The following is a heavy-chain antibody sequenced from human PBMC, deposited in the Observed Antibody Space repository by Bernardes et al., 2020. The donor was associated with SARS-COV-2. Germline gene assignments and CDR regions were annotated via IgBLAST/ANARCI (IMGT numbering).Heavy chain of an antibody. V-gene: IGHV3-48*02. CDR3: ARDNQWELLDY. J-gene: IGHJ4*02. Sequence: GGSLSLSCADSGFAFESYTMNWVRQATGQGLEWVSYISTSGFTEYYAGSVKGRFTISRDNANNSLYLQMNSLRDDDTAIYYCARDNQWELLDYWGQGTLVIVSS. CDR2: ISTSGFTE. D-gene: IGHD1-26*01. CDR1: GFAFESYT.